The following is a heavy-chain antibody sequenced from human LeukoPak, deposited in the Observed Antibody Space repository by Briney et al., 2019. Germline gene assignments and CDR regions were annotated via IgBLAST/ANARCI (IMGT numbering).Heavy chain of an antibody. Sequence: GSLRLSCAASGFSFSSYDMSWVRQAPGRGLEWVSIMSGSGGSTDYAESVKGRFTISRDNSKNTLYLQMNSLRAEDTAVYYCAKDRYYDSSGYYPTGGYWGQGTLVTVSS. D-gene: IGHD3-22*01. J-gene: IGHJ4*02. CDR3: AKDRYYDSSGYYPTGGY. CDR1: GFSFSSYD. V-gene: IGHV3-23*01. CDR2: MSGSGGST.